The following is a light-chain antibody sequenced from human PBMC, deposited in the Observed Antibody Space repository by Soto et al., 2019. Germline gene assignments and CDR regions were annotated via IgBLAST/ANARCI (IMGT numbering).Light chain of an antibody. CDR3: LHQNSYLALS. J-gene: IGKJ4*01. CDR2: GAS. V-gene: IGKV1-17*01. CDR1: QSIRND. Sequence: DVQMTESPSSLSASVGDRVTITCRTSQSIRNDLGWYQQKPGKAPKRLMYGASALQSGVPSRFSGSGSGTEFTLTISSLQPEDFATYYCLHQNSYLALSFGGGTRVEIK.